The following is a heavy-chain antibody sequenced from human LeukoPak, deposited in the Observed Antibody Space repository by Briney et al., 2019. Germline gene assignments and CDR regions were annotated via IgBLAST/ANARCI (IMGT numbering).Heavy chain of an antibody. CDR2: IQSAGSKT. J-gene: IGHJ4*02. CDR1: GLIVSNYG. Sequence: GGSLRLSCAASGLIVSNYGMHWVRQAPGEGLEWVAFIQSAGSKTYYADSVRGRFTISRDNAKNPLYLQMNSLRPEDTALYYCVKELVPFYDSSGYFDYWGQGTLVTVSS. D-gene: IGHD3-22*01. CDR3: VKELVPFYDSSGYFDY. V-gene: IGHV3-30*02.